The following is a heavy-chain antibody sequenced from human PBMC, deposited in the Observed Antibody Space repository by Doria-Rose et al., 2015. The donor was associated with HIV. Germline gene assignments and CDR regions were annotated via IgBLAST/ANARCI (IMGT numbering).Heavy chain of an antibody. V-gene: IGHV2-26*01. CDR1: GVSLSSPGMG. J-gene: IGHJ4*02. CDR3: ARIKSSRWYHKYYFDF. Sequence: QITLKESGPVLVKPTETLTLTCTVSGVSLSSPGMGASWIRQPPGKALEWLANIFSDDEISYIASLKSRLTISRGTSKSQVVPTMTDMDPVDTATYYCARIKSSRWYHKYYFDFWGQGTLVIVSA. CDR2: IFSDDEI. D-gene: IGHD6-13*01.